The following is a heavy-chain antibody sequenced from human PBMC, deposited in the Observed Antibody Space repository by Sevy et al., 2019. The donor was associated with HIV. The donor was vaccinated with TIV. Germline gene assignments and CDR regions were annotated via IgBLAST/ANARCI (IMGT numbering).Heavy chain of an antibody. D-gene: IGHD6-19*01. CDR2: IFSSGST. CDR1: GFTVNDKY. V-gene: IGHV3-66*02. CDR3: VSLFLSYRSGWSYFDY. J-gene: IGHJ4*02. Sequence: GGSLRLSCAISGFTVNDKYIIWVRQAPGKGLEWVSVIFSSGSTYYADPAKGRFTISRANAKNTVDLQMNSVRAEDTAVYYCVSLFLSYRSGWSYFDYWGQGTLVTVSS.